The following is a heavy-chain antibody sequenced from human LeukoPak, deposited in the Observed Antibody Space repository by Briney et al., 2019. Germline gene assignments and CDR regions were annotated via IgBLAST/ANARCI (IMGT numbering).Heavy chain of an antibody. CDR3: ARGCRVSVISGPYYFDY. CDR2: INHSGST. V-gene: IGHV4-39*07. Sequence: SETLSLTCTVFGGSITSSSYYWSWIRQPPGKGLEWIGEINHSGSTNYNPSLKSRVTISVDTSKNQFSLKLSSVTAADTAVYYCARGCRVSVISGPYYFDYWGQGTLVTVSS. CDR1: GGSITSSSYY. J-gene: IGHJ4*02. D-gene: IGHD1-14*01.